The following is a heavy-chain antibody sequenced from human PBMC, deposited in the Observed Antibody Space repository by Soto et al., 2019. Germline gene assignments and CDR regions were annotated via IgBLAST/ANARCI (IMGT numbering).Heavy chain of an antibody. Sequence: QVQLVESGGGVVQPGRSLRLSCTASGFTFSSYAMHWVRQAPGKGLEWVAVISYDGSNKYYADSVKGRFTISRDNSKNTLYLQMNSLRAEDTAVYYCARDLYYYDSSGYYYGYYYYYGMDVWGQGTTVTVSS. J-gene: IGHJ6*02. CDR1: GFTFSSYA. CDR2: ISYDGSNK. V-gene: IGHV3-30-3*01. CDR3: ARDLYYYDSSGYYYGYYYYYGMDV. D-gene: IGHD3-22*01.